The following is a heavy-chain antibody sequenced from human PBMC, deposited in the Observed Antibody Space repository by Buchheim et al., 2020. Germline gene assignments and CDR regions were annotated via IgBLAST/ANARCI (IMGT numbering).Heavy chain of an antibody. CDR3: AAMATTLVDY. CDR1: GFTFSSYA. CDR2: ISYDGSNK. J-gene: IGHJ4*02. D-gene: IGHD5-24*01. Sequence: QVQLVESGGGVVQPGRSLRLSCAASGFTFSSYAMHWVRQAPGKGLEWVAVISYDGSNKYYADSVKGRFTISRDNSKNTLYLQMNSLRAEDTAVYYRAAMATTLVDYWGQGTL. V-gene: IGHV3-30-3*01.